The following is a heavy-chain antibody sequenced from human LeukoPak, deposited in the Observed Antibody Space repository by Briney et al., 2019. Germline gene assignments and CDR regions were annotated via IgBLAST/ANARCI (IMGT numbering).Heavy chain of an antibody. J-gene: IGHJ4*02. CDR3: ARDGYSYGYDPDY. D-gene: IGHD5-18*01. V-gene: IGHV1-69*04. CDR1: GGTFSSYA. CDR2: IIPILGIA. Sequence: SVKVSCKASGGTFSSYAISWVRQAPGQGLGWMGRIIPILGIANYAQKFQGRVTITADKPTSTAYMELSSLRSEDTAVYYCARDGYSYGYDPDYWGQGTLVTVSS.